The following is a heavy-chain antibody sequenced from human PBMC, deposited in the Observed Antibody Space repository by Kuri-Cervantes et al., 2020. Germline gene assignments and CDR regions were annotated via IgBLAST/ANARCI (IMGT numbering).Heavy chain of an antibody. D-gene: IGHD1-26*01. CDR1: GYTFTGYY. V-gene: IGHV1-2*02. CDR2: INPNSGGT. CDR3: VAGVVGEINWFDP. J-gene: IGHJ5*02. Sequence: ASVKVSCKASGYTFTGYYMHWVRQAPGQGLERMGWINPNSGGTDYAQKFQGRVTMTRDTSISTAYMELSRLRSEDTAVYYCVAGVVGEINWFDPWGQGTLVTVSS.